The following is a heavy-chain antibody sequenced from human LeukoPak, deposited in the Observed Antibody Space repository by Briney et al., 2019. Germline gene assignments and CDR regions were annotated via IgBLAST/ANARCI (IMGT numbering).Heavy chain of an antibody. CDR1: GFAFSSYW. V-gene: IGHV3-74*01. CDR2: INTDGSST. D-gene: IGHD3-3*01. CDR3: AKDVPSPRRITIFGVVKKYYFDY. Sequence: PGGSLRLSCAASGFAFSSYWMHWVREAPGKGLVCVSRINTDGSSTSYADSVKGRFTISRDNAKNTLYLQMNSLRAEDTAVYYCAKDVPSPRRITIFGVVKKYYFDYWGQGTLVTVSS. J-gene: IGHJ4*02.